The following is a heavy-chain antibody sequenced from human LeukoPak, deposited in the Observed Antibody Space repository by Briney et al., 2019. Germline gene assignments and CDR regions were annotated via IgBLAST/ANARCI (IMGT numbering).Heavy chain of an antibody. Sequence: PSETLSLTCTVSGGSISSYYWSWIRQPPGKGLEWIGYIYYSGSTNYNPSLKSRVTISVDTSKHQFSLKLSSVTAADTAVYYCARAFFDSSGYYFDYWGQGTLVTVSS. D-gene: IGHD3-22*01. CDR3: ARAFFDSSGYYFDY. J-gene: IGHJ4*02. CDR1: GGSISSYY. V-gene: IGHV4-59*01. CDR2: IYYSGST.